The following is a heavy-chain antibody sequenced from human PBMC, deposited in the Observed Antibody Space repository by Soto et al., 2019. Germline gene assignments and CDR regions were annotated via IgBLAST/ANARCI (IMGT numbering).Heavy chain of an antibody. D-gene: IGHD6-13*01. V-gene: IGHV3-23*01. Sequence: GGSLRLSCAASGFTFSSYAMSWVRQAPGKGLEWVSAISGSGGSTYYADSVKGRFTISRDNSKNTLYLQMNSLRAEDTAVYYCAKDVDGYSSSWFDYWGQGTLVTAPQ. J-gene: IGHJ4*02. CDR2: ISGSGGST. CDR3: AKDVDGYSSSWFDY. CDR1: GFTFSSYA.